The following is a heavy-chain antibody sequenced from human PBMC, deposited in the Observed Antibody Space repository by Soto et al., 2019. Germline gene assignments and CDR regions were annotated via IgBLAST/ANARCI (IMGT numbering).Heavy chain of an antibody. CDR1: GFTFSSYS. V-gene: IGHV3-21*01. CDR2: ISSSSSYI. CDR3: ARESAQLRYFDWLDYFDY. D-gene: IGHD3-9*01. Sequence: EVQLVESGGGLVKPGGSLRLSCAASGFTFSSYSMNWVRQAPGKGLEWVSSISSSSSYIYYADSVKGQFTITRDNAKNSRYLQMDSLRAEDAAVYYCARESAQLRYFDWLDYFDYWGQGTLVTVSS. J-gene: IGHJ4*02.